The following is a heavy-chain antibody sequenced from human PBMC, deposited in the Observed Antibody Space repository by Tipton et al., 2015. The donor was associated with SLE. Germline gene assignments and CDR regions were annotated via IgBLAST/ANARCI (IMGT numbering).Heavy chain of an antibody. J-gene: IGHJ4*02. D-gene: IGHD2-2*01. Sequence: TLSLTCTVSGGSISRGSYYWSWIRQPAGKGLEWIGRIFTIGSTNYNPSLKSRVTISVDTSKNQFSLRLSSVTAADTAVYYCARFGGYCSSSSCYEVLDYWGQGTLVTVSS. CDR1: GGSISRGSYY. V-gene: IGHV4-61*02. CDR3: ARFGGYCSSSSCYEVLDY. CDR2: IFTIGST.